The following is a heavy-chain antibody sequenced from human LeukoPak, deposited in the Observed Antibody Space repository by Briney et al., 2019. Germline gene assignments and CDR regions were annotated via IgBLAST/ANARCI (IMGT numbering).Heavy chain of an antibody. CDR3: ARDRYWVVPAAMLFDY. J-gene: IGHJ4*02. D-gene: IGHD2-2*01. V-gene: IGHV4-39*07. CDR1: GGSISSSSYY. CDR2: IYYSGST. Sequence: PSETLSLTCTVSGGSISSSSYYWGWIRQPPGKGLEWIESIYYSGSTYYNPSLKSRVTISVDTSKNQFSLKLSSVTAADTAVYYCARDRYWVVPAAMLFDYWGQGTLVTVSS.